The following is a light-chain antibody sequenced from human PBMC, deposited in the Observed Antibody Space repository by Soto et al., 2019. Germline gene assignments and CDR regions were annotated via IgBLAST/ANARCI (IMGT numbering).Light chain of an antibody. Sequence: DIQMTQSPSTLSASVGDRVTITCRASQSISSWLAWYQQKPGKDPKLLIYKASSLESGVPSRFSGSGSGTEFTLTISSLQPDDFATYYCQQDNSYSYTCGQGTKLEIK. V-gene: IGKV1-5*03. CDR3: QQDNSYSYT. J-gene: IGKJ2*01. CDR2: KAS. CDR1: QSISSW.